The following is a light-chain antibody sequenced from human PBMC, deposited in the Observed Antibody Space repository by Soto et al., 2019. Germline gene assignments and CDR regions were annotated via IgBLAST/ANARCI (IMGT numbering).Light chain of an antibody. CDR2: GAS. J-gene: IGKJ5*01. CDR1: QSVSSSY. V-gene: IGKV3-20*01. CDR3: QQYDSSPIP. Sequence: EIVLTQSPGTLSLSPGERATLSCRASQSVSSSYLAWYQQKPGQAPSLLIYGASRRATGLPDRFSGSGSGTDLTLTISRLEPEELAVYYCQQYDSSPIPFGQGTRLEI.